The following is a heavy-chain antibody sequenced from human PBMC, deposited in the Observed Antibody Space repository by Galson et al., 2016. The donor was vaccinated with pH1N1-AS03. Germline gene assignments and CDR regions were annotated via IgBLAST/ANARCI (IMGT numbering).Heavy chain of an antibody. CDR1: GGSISSHY. J-gene: IGHJ5*02. CDR2: INYSGST. D-gene: IGHD4-17*01. V-gene: IGHV4-59*11. CDR3: ARHDYGDYVGWFDP. Sequence: LSLTCTVSGGSISSHYWNWIRQPPGKGLEWIGYINYSGSTNYNPSLKSRVTISVDTSKNQFSLKLSSVTAADTAGYYCARHDYGDYVGWFDPWGQGTLVTVSS.